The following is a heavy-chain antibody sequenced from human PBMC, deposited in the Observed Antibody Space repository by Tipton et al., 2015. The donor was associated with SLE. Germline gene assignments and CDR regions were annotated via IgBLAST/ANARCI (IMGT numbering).Heavy chain of an antibody. CDR3: ARDGGRSGALPTYAFDI. CDR1: GYSISSSHY. CDR2: IYYSGST. D-gene: IGHD3-16*01. Sequence: TLSLTCAVSGYSISSSHYWSWIRQPPGKGLEWIGYIYYSGSTNYNPSLKSRVTISVDTSKNQFSLKLSSVTAADTSVYYCARDGGRSGALPTYAFDIWGQGTMVTVSS. J-gene: IGHJ3*02. V-gene: IGHV4-59*11.